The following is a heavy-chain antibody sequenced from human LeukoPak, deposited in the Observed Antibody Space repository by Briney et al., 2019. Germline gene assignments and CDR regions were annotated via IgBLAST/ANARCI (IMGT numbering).Heavy chain of an antibody. D-gene: IGHD3-16*01. CDR1: GGSFSGYY. J-gene: IGHJ3*02. CDR2: INHSGST. CDR3: ARDPFVGDDAFDI. Sequence: PSETLSLTCAVYGGSFSGYYWSWIRQPPGKGLEWIGEINHSGSTNYNPSLKSRVTISVDTSKNQFSLKLSSVTAADTAVYYCARDPFVGDDAFDIWGQGTMVTVSS. V-gene: IGHV4-34*01.